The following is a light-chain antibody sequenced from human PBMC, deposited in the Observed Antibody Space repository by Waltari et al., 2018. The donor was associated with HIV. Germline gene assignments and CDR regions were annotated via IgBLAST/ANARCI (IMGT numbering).Light chain of an antibody. J-gene: IGLJ2*01. CDR2: EVS. V-gene: IGLV2-23*02. CDR3: CSYAGRHILV. CDR1: GSDVGHYDL. Sequence: QSALTQPASVSGSPGQSITISCTGAGSDVGHYDLVSWYQQYPGKAPKLLIYEVSKRPSGASDRFSGSKSGNTASLTISGLQAEDEADYCCCSYAGRHILVFGGGTKLTVL.